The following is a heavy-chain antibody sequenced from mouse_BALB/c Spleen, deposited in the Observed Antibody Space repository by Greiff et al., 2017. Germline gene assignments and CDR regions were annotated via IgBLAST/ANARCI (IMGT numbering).Heavy chain of an antibody. D-gene: IGHD3-2*02. V-gene: IGHV1S29*02. CDR3: ARDYAQGFAY. CDR2: IYPYNGGT. Sequence: VQLQQSGPELVKPGASVKISCKASGYTFTDYNMHWVKQSLGKSLEWIGYIYPYNGGTGYNQKFKSKATLTVDNSSSTAYMELRSLTSEDSAVYYCARDYAQGFAYWGQGTLVTVSA. CDR1: GYTFTDYN. J-gene: IGHJ3*01.